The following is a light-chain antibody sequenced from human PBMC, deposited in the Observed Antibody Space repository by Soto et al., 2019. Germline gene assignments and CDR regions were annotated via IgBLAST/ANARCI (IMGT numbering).Light chain of an antibody. V-gene: IGKV3-20*01. CDR2: GAS. CDR1: QIVSSSY. J-gene: IGKJ2*01. CDR3: QQYGSSLYT. Sequence: EIVLTQSPGTLSLSPGERATLSCRASQIVSSSYLAWYQQKPGQAPRLLIYGASSRATGIPDRFSGSGSGTEFTLTISRLEPEDFAVYYCQQYGSSLYTFGQGTKLEIK.